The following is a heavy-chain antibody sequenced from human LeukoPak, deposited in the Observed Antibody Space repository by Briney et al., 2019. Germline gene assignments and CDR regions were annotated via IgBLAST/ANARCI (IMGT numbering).Heavy chain of an antibody. CDR3: ARLDLVTPSYYFDY. D-gene: IGHD4-23*01. Sequence: LGESLKFSGKASGYSFTSYMIGCVRQLPGKGLEWLGIIYPGDSDSRYSASFQGQVTISAEKSISTAYLQWSSLKASDTAMYYCARLDLVTPSYYFDYWGQGTLVTVSS. CDR1: GYSFTSYM. V-gene: IGHV5-51*01. J-gene: IGHJ4*02. CDR2: IYPGDSDS.